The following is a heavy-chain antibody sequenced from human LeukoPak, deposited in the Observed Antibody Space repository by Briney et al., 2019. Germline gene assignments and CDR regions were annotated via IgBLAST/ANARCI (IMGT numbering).Heavy chain of an antibody. V-gene: IGHV3-30-3*01. D-gene: IGHD3-3*01. CDR1: GFTFSSYS. CDR3: ARNVESAYYDFGDGMDV. Sequence: GGSLRLSCTASGFTFSSYSLYWVRQAPGKGLECVAVISYHESNKYYADSVKGRFTISRDNSKDTLFLQMNSLRAEDTAVYYCARNVESAYYDFGDGMDVWGQGTTVTVSS. CDR2: ISYHESNK. J-gene: IGHJ6*02.